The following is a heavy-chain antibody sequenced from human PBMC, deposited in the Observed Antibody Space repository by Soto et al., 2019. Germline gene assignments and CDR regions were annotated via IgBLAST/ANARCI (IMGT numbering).Heavy chain of an antibody. CDR3: ARDKYCTNGVCRRPAPPGGPHRFEEIDYGMDV. CDR1: GYTFTSYG. J-gene: IGHJ6*02. V-gene: IGHV1-18*01. D-gene: IGHD2-8*01. CDR2: ISAYNGNT. Sequence: ASVKVSCKASGYTFTSYGISWVRQAPGQGLEWMGWISAYNGNTNYAQKLQGRVTMTTDTSTSTAYMELRSLRSDDTAVYYCARDKYCTNGVCRRPAPPGGPHRFEEIDYGMDVWGQGTTVTVSS.